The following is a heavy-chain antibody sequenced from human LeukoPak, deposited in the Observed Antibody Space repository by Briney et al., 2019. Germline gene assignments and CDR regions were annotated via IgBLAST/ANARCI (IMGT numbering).Heavy chain of an antibody. CDR2: IYYSGST. Sequence: SETLSLTCTVSGGSISSGDYYWSWIRQPPGKGLEWIGYIYYSGSTYYNPSLKSRVTMSVDTSKNQFSLKLSSVTAADTAVYYCAREGSDSSGSFFDYWGQGTLVTVSS. CDR3: AREGSDSSGSFFDY. J-gene: IGHJ4*02. D-gene: IGHD3-22*01. CDR1: GGSISSGDYY. V-gene: IGHV4-30-4*01.